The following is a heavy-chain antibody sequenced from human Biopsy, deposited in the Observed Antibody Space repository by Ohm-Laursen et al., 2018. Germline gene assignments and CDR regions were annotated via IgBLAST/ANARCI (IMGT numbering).Heavy chain of an antibody. V-gene: IGHV3-21*01. Sequence: SLRLSCTASGFTFSGFSMNWVRQAPGKGLEWVSSISASGSHIYYTDSVKGRFTVSRDNGKNSVYLQMNSLRVEDTAVYYCARDGEAKYCKHGVCPSDFWGQGTLVTVSS. J-gene: IGHJ4*02. D-gene: IGHD2-8*01. CDR1: GFTFSGFS. CDR3: ARDGEAKYCKHGVCPSDF. CDR2: ISASGSHI.